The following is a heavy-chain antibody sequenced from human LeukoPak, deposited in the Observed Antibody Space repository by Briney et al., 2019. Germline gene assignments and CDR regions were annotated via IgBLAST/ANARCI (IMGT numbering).Heavy chain of an antibody. V-gene: IGHV3-66*01. D-gene: IGHD4-17*01. CDR3: ARESKGTVTAWASFDY. CDR1: GFTVSSNY. CDR2: IYSGGST. J-gene: IGHJ4*02. Sequence: PGGSLRLSCAASGFTVSSNYMSWVRQAPGKGLEWVSVIYSGGSTYYADSVKGRFTISRDNSKNTLYLQMNSLRAEDTAVYYCARESKGTVTAWASFDYWGQGTLVTVSS.